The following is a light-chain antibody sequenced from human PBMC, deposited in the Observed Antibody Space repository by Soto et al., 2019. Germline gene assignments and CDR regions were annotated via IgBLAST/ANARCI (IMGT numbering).Light chain of an antibody. Sequence: DIQMNQSPSSLSASVGDRVTISFQASQNINNYLNWYQQKPRRAPELFIYDASNLEAGVPSRFRGSGSGTDFTFTISSMKPEDIATYYCQQYENIPTFGHGTRLEIK. CDR1: QNINNY. V-gene: IGKV1-33*01. CDR2: DAS. J-gene: IGKJ5*01. CDR3: QQYENIPT.